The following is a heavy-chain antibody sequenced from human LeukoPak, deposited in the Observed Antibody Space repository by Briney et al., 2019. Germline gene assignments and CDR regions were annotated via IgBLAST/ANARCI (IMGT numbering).Heavy chain of an antibody. Sequence: GASVKVSCKASGGTFSSYAISWVRQAPGQGLEWMGWISAYNGNTNYAQKLQRRVTMTTDTSTSTAYMELRSLRSDDTAVYYCARDPRRFLEWLLDKAHFDYWGQGTLVTVSS. D-gene: IGHD3-3*01. J-gene: IGHJ4*02. CDR3: ARDPRRFLEWLLDKAHFDY. V-gene: IGHV1-18*01. CDR1: GGTFSSYA. CDR2: ISAYNGNT.